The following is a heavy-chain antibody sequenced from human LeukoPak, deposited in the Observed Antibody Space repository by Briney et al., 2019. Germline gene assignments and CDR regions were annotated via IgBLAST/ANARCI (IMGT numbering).Heavy chain of an antibody. Sequence: GASVKVSCKASGYTFTSYGISWVRQAPGQGLEWMGWISAYNGNTNYAQKLQGRVTMTTDTSTSTAYMELRSLRSDDTAVYYCARDKRFGYSSSWYEDYWGQGTLVTVSS. CDR3: ARDKRFGYSSSWYEDY. D-gene: IGHD6-13*01. V-gene: IGHV1-18*01. J-gene: IGHJ4*02. CDR1: GYTFTSYG. CDR2: ISAYNGNT.